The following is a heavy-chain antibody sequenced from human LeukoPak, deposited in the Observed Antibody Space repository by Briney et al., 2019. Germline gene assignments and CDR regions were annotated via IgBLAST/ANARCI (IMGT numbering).Heavy chain of an antibody. CDR1: GFTFSSYW. Sequence: GGSLRLSCTVSGFTFSSYWMSWVRQAPGKGLEWVANINQGGSDKHYVESVKGRFTVSRDNAKNSLYLQMNSLRAEDTAVYYCANLVIIPREDYFDHWGQGSLVSVSS. CDR3: ANLVIIPREDYFDH. CDR2: INQGGSDK. V-gene: IGHV3-7*01. D-gene: IGHD3-10*01. J-gene: IGHJ4*02.